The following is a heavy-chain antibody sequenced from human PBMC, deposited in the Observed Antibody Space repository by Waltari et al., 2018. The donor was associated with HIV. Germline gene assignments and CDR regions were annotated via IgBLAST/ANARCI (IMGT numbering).Heavy chain of an antibody. J-gene: IGHJ4*02. CDR1: GYTFTKFY. CDR3: ARGFSGFDY. V-gene: IGHV1-46*01. CDR2: INPSVDSHT. Sequence: QVQLVQSGAEVKKPGASVKVSCKTSGYTFTKFYMHWVRLAPGQGLEWMGVINPSVDSHTVYAQKFQGRVTMTRDTSTSTVYMELSSLRSEDTAVYYCARGFSGFDYWGQGTLVTVSS.